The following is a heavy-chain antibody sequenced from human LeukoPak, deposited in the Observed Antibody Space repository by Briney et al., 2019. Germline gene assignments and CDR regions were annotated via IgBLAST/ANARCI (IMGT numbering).Heavy chain of an antibody. Sequence: PSETLSLTCAVYGESFSGYYWSWIRQPPGKGLEWIREINHSGSTNYNPSLKSRVTISVDTSKNQFSLKLNSVTAADTAVYYCARGPRGLGMAGTFDYWGQGTLVTVSS. J-gene: IGHJ4*02. V-gene: IGHV4-34*01. CDR1: GESFSGYY. CDR2: INHSGST. CDR3: ARGPRGLGMAGTFDY. D-gene: IGHD6-19*01.